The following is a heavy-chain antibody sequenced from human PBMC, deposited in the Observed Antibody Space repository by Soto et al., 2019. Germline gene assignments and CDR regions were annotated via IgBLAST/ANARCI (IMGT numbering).Heavy chain of an antibody. CDR3: EVQYDY. CDR1: GFNFRRYA. V-gene: IGHV3-23*01. J-gene: IGHJ4*02. D-gene: IGHD1-1*01. CDR2: ISGRTGST. Sequence: GGSLRLSCAASGFNFRRYAMSWVRQAPGKGLEWVSAISGRTGSTSYADAVKGRFSISRDNSRNTLYLQMNSLRAEDTAVYYCEVQYDYWGQGTLVTVSS.